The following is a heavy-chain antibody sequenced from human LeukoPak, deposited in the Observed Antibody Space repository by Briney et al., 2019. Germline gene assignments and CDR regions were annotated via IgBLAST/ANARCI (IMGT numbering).Heavy chain of an antibody. J-gene: IGHJ4*02. CDR1: GFTFSSYS. V-gene: IGHV3-48*01. Sequence: PGWSLRLSCAASGFTFSSYSMNWVRQAPGKGLEWVSYISSSSSTIYYADSVKGRFTISRDNAKNSLYLQMNSLRAEDTAVYYCAREGYDFWSGYRNYFDYWGQGTLVTVSS. D-gene: IGHD3-3*01. CDR2: ISSSSSTI. CDR3: AREGYDFWSGYRNYFDY.